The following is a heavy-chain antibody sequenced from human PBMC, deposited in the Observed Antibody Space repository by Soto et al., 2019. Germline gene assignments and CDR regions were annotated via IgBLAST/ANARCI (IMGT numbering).Heavy chain of an antibody. CDR1: GFTVSSDH. V-gene: IGHV3-53*02. CDR3: ARGADSCDL. Sequence: EMQLVETGGGLIQPGGSLRLSCAASGFTVSSDHMSWVRQAPGKGLEWISVMYYGGTTYYADSVQGRFTISRDSSTNTMYLRMIDLIAADTAVYYCARGADSCDLWGQWTMVTVSS. J-gene: IGHJ3*01. D-gene: IGHD3-22*01. CDR2: MYYGGTT.